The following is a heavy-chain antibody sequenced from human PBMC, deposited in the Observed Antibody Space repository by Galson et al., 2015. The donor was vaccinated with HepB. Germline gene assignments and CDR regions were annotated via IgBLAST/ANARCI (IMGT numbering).Heavy chain of an antibody. V-gene: IGHV3-23*01. Sequence: SLRLSCAASGFTFSSYAMSWVRQAPGKGLEWVSAISGSGGSTYYADSVKGRFTISRDNSKNTLYLQMNSLRAEDTAVYYCAKDSQTTLLLWFRELDAFDIWGQGTMVTVSS. D-gene: IGHD3-10*01. CDR3: AKDSQTTLLLWFRELDAFDI. CDR2: ISGSGGST. CDR1: GFTFSSYA. J-gene: IGHJ3*02.